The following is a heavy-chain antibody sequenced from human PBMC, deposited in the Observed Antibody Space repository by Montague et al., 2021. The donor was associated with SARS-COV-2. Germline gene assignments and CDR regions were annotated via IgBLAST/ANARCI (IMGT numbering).Heavy chain of an antibody. CDR1: GGSFSGYY. J-gene: IGHJ4*02. CDR3: ARETSGYEYYFDV. V-gene: IGHV4-34*01. D-gene: IGHD5-12*01. CDR2: INYSGST. Sequence: SETLSLTCGVFGGSFSGYYWSWIRQTPGMGLEWIGEINYSGSTLYNSSLQRRVSISIDTSNNQFSLKLTSVAAADTAMYFCARETSGYEYYFDVWGQGTLVTVSS.